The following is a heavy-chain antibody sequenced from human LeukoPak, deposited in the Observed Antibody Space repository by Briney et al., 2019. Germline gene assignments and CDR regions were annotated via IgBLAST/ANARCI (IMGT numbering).Heavy chain of an antibody. V-gene: IGHV3-23*01. CDR1: GFTFSSYA. Sequence: PGGSLRLSCAASGFTFSSYAMSWVRQAPGKGLEWVSAISGSGGSTYYADSVKGRFTISRDNSKNTLYLQMNSLRAEGTAVYYCAKGYCSSTSCCGFDYWGQGTLVTVSS. CDR2: ISGSGGST. J-gene: IGHJ4*02. D-gene: IGHD2-2*01. CDR3: AKGYCSSTSCCGFDY.